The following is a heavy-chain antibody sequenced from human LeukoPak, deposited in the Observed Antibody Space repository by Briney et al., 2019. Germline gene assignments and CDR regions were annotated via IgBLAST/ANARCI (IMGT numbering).Heavy chain of an antibody. D-gene: IGHD4-17*01. CDR3: ATAALGDYVPLGY. CDR1: GYTLTELS. V-gene: IGHV1-24*01. J-gene: IGHJ4*02. CDR2: FDPEDGET. Sequence: ASVKVSCKVSGYTLTELSMHWVGQAPGKGREGRGGFDPEDGETIYAQKFQGRVTMTKDRSTDTAYMELSSLRSEDTAVYYCATAALGDYVPLGYWGQGTLVTVSS.